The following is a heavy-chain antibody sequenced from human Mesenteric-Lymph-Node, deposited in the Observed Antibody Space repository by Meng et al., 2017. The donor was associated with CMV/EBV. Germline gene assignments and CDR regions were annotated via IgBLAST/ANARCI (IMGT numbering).Heavy chain of an antibody. CDR3: ANGEGSRWDDAFDI. D-gene: IGHD6-13*01. CDR2: ISSSGTAI. CDR1: GFTFSNYE. J-gene: IGHJ3*02. V-gene: IGHV3-48*03. Sequence: LSLTCAASGFTFSNYEMNWVRQAPGKGLEWVSYISSSGTAIYYADSVKGRFTISRDNSKNTVYLQMDNLRVEDTAVYYCANGEGSRWDDAFDIWGPGTMVTVSS.